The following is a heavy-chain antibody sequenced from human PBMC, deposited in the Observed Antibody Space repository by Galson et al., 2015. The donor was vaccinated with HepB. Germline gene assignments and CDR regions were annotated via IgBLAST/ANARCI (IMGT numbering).Heavy chain of an antibody. Sequence: LSLTCTVSGGSISSGDYYWSWIRQPPGKGLEWIGYIYYSGSTYYNPSLKSRVTISVDTSKNQFSLKLSSVTAADTAVYYCARVVNSYGYLFGEIDYWGQGTLVTVSS. D-gene: IGHD5-18*01. CDR1: GGSISSGDYY. CDR3: ARVVNSYGYLFGEIDY. J-gene: IGHJ4*02. CDR2: IYYSGST. V-gene: IGHV4-30-4*01.